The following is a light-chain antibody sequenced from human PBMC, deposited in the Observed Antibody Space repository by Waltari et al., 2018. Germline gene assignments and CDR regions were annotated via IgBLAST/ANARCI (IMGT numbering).Light chain of an antibody. CDR1: QSVSMNY. Sequence: EIVLTQSPGTLSLSPGETATLSCRANQSVSMNYLSWFQQKPGQAPRLLMDGAFMRAAGVPDSFSGGGSGTDFTLTITRLEPEDFAVYYCQQFGLITFGGGTKVEIK. V-gene: IGKV3-20*01. CDR2: GAF. CDR3: QQFGLIT. J-gene: IGKJ4*01.